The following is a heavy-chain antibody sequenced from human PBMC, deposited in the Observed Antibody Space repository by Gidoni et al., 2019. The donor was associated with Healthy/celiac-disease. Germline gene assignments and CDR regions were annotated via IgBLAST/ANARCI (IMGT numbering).Heavy chain of an antibody. Sequence: QVQLVESGGGVVQPGRSLRLSCAASGFTFSSYGMHWVRPAPGKGLGWVAVIWYDGSNKYYADSVKGRFTISRDNSKNTLYLQMNSLRAEDTAVYYCASLLSAAAGNYYYYGMDVWGQGTTVTVSS. V-gene: IGHV3-33*01. J-gene: IGHJ6*02. CDR3: ASLLSAAAGNYYYYGMDV. D-gene: IGHD6-13*01. CDR2: IWYDGSNK. CDR1: GFTFSSYG.